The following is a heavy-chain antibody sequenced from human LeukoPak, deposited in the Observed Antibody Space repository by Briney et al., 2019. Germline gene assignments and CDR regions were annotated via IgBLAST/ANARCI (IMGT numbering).Heavy chain of an antibody. CDR1: GGSISSYY. Sequence: SETLSLTCTVSGGSISSYYWSWIRQPPGKGLEWIGFIYYSGNTNYNPSLKSRVTISVDTSKNQFSLKLSSVTAADTAVYYCARDPYNWNSWGRGTLVTVSS. CDR3: ARDPYNWNS. J-gene: IGHJ4*02. D-gene: IGHD1-20*01. CDR2: IYYSGNT. V-gene: IGHV4-59*01.